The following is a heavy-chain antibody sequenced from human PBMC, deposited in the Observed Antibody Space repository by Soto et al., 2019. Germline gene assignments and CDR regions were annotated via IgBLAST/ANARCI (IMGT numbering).Heavy chain of an antibody. CDR3: ARDYNGFDF. Sequence: QVQLQPSGPGLVQPSQTLSLTCAISGDSVSSNSAAWNWIRQSPSGGLEWLGRTYLRSKWYHDYALSVKIRITIDPDTSKNQFSLQLTSVTPEDTAVYYCARDYNGFDFWGQGTLVTVSS. CDR2: TYLRSKWYH. D-gene: IGHD1-1*01. CDR1: GDSVSSNSAA. V-gene: IGHV6-1*01. J-gene: IGHJ4*02.